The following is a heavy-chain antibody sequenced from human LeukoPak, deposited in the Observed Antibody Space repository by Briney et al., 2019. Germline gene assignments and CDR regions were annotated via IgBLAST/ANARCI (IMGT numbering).Heavy chain of an antibody. D-gene: IGHD3/OR15-3a*01. CDR1: GFTFSSYA. J-gene: IGHJ3*02. CDR3: AKGVFGLVTRGAFDI. Sequence: RGSLRLSCAASGFTFSSYAMSWVRQAPGKGLEWVSAISGSGGSTYYADSVKGRFTISRDNSKNTLYLQMYSLRAEDTAVYYCAKGVFGLVTRGAFDIWGQGTMVTVSS. CDR2: ISGSGGST. V-gene: IGHV3-23*01.